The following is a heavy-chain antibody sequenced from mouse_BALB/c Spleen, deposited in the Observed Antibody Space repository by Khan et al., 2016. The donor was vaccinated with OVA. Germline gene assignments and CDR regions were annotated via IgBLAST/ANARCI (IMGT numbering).Heavy chain of an antibody. J-gene: IGHJ3*01. V-gene: IGHV1-77*01. Sequence: QVQLKQSGAELARPGASVKLSCKASGYTFTDYYINWVKQRTGQGLEWIGEISPGRGDTYYNEKFKGKATLTADKSSTTAYMRLSSRTSEASAVYFCARRNYFGYTFAYWGQGTLVTVSA. CDR3: ARRNYFGYTFAY. CDR2: ISPGRGDT. CDR1: GYTFTDYY. D-gene: IGHD1-2*01.